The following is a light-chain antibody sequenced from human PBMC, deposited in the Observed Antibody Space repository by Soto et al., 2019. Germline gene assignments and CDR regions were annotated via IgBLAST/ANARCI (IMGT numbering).Light chain of an antibody. Sequence: EIVLTQSPATLSLSPGERATLSCRASQSVSSYLACYQQKPGQAPRLLIYDASNRATGIPARFSGSGSGTDVTLTISSLEPEDFAVYYCQQRSNWLLTFGGGTKVEFK. CDR2: DAS. CDR3: QQRSNWLLT. J-gene: IGKJ4*01. V-gene: IGKV3-11*01. CDR1: QSVSSY.